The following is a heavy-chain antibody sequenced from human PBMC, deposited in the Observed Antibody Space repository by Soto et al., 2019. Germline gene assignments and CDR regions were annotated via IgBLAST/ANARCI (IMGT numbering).Heavy chain of an antibody. V-gene: IGHV5-51*01. J-gene: IGHJ4*02. D-gene: IGHD3-22*01. CDR1: GYSFAAYW. CDR3: ARRLYATSGYRYFDF. CDR2: IFPDDSKT. Sequence: HGESLKISCKTSGYSFAAYWLGWVRQMPGKGLEWMGIIFPDDSKTIYSPTFQGQVTISADKSISTSYLQLTGLKASDTAMYYCARRLYATSGYRYFDFWGQGTLVTVSS.